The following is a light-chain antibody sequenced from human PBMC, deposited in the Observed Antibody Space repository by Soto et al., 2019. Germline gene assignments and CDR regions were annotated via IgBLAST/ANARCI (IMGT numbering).Light chain of an antibody. CDR3: QQYHSYWT. V-gene: IGKV3-15*01. Sequence: EIVMTQSPATLSVSPGERATVSCRASQSVSSNLAWYQQKPGQAPRLLIYGASTRATGIPARFSGSGSGTEFTLTISSLQTDDFSTYYCQQYHSYWTFGQGTRWIP. J-gene: IGKJ1*01. CDR2: GAS. CDR1: QSVSSN.